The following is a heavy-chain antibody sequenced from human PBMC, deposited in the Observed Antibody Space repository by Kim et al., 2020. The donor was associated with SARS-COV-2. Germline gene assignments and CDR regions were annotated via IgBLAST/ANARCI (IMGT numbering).Heavy chain of an antibody. CDR3: VKDKGGSSTWLDIYYYGMDV. V-gene: IGHV3-43*01. D-gene: IGHD6-13*01. J-gene: IGHJ6*02. CDR1: GFTFDDYI. CDR2: ISRHGDTT. Sequence: GGSLRLSCAASGFTFDDYIMHWVRQAPGKGLEWVSLISRHGDTTYYADSVMGRFTISRDNSKNSLHLQMNSLRSEDTALYYCVKDKGGSSTWLDIYYYGMDVWGQGTTVTVSS.